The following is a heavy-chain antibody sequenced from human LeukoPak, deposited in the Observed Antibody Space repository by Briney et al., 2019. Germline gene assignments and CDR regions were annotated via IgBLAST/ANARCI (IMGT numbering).Heavy chain of an antibody. CDR3: ARVIGVSIVALGY. CDR2: INAGNGNT. D-gene: IGHD5-12*01. Sequence: ASVKVSCKASGYTFTSYAMHWVRQAPGQRLEWMGWINAGNGNTKYSQKFQGRVTITRDTSASTAYMELSSLRSEDTAVYYCARVIGVSIVALGYWGQGTLVTVSS. V-gene: IGHV1-3*01. CDR1: GYTFTSYA. J-gene: IGHJ4*02.